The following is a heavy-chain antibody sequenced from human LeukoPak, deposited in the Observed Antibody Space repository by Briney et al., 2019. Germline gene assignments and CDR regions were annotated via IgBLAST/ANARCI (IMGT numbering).Heavy chain of an antibody. D-gene: IGHD2-2*01. Sequence: PSETLSLTCTVSGGSISSYYLSWIRQPPGKGLEWIGYIYYSGSTNYNPSLKSRVTISVDTSKNQFSLKLSSVTAADTAVYYCARERYCSSTSCHDDAFDIWGQGTMVTVSS. CDR2: IYYSGST. V-gene: IGHV4-59*01. J-gene: IGHJ3*02. CDR1: GGSISSYY. CDR3: ARERYCSSTSCHDDAFDI.